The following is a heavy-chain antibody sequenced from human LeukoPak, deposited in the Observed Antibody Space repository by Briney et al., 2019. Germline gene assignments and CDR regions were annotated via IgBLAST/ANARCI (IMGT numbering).Heavy chain of an antibody. D-gene: IGHD3-22*01. Sequence: HPGGSLRLSCAASGFTFSSYAMSWVRQAPGKGLEWVSSITSSGAATYYADSVKSRFTISRDNSDNTLYLQMNSLRAEDTAVYYCAKDRPNYYGSNGHYYKLNGDCWGQGTLVTVSS. CDR2: ITSSGAAT. V-gene: IGHV3-23*01. J-gene: IGHJ4*02. CDR3: AKDRPNYYGSNGHYYKLNGDC. CDR1: GFTFSSYA.